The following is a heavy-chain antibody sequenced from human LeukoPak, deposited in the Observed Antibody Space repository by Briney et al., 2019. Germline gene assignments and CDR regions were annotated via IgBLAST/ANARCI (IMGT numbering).Heavy chain of an antibody. J-gene: IGHJ2*01. CDR1: GFTFSSYA. V-gene: IGHV3-23*01. CDR3: AKDLEYYDILTGYSGGYFDL. CDR2: ISGSGGST. D-gene: IGHD3-9*01. Sequence: GGSLRLSCAASGFTFSSYAMSWVRQAPGKGLEWVSAISGSGGSTYYADSVKGRFTISRDNSKNTLYLQMNSLRAEDTAVYYCAKDLEYYDILTGYSGGYFDLWGRGTLVTVSS.